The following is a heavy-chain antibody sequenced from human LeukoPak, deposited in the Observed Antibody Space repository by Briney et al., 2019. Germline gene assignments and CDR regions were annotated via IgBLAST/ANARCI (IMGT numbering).Heavy chain of an antibody. CDR2: IRSKSDGGTT. V-gene: IGHV3-15*01. J-gene: IGHJ1*01. D-gene: IGHD3-16*01. CDR1: GLSFNTAC. Sequence: GRSLRLSSPPSGLSFNTACTAWVRHPAGRVRDWVGRIRSKSDGGTTYYAAPVKGGFTISRDDSKNTLSLQMNSLKIEDTALYYCTTDLRLWGQGTLVTVSS. CDR3: TTDLRL.